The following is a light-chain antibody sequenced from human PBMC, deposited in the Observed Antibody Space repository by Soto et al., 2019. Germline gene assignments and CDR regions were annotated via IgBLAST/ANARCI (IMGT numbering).Light chain of an antibody. V-gene: IGKV3-11*01. J-gene: IGKJ1*01. CDR1: QSVGTF. Sequence: ETVMTQSPATLSVSPGERATLSCRASQSVGTFFAWYQQKPGQAPRLLIYDASNRATGIPARFSGSGSGTDFTLTISSLEPEDFALYYCQQCYNWPQWTFGQGTKVDIK. CDR3: QQCYNWPQWT. CDR2: DAS.